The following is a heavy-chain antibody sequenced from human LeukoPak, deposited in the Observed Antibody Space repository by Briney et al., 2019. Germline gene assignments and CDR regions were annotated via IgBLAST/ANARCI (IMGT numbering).Heavy chain of an antibody. CDR3: ARSSIVVIPALDY. V-gene: IGHV4-59*08. Sequence: SETLSLTCTVSGGSISSYYWSWIRQPPGKGLEWIGYIYYSGSTNYNPSLKSRVTLSVDTSKNQFSLNLSSVTAADTAVYYCARSSIVVIPALDYWGQGTLVTVSS. D-gene: IGHD2-2*01. CDR1: GGSISSYY. CDR2: IYYSGST. J-gene: IGHJ4*02.